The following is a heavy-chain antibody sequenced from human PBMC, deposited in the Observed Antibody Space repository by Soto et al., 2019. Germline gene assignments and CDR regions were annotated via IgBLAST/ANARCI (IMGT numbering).Heavy chain of an antibody. CDR3: VRYPRSVGGSYRPDY. CDR2: INSDGSIT. Sequence: GGSLRLSCADSGFTFSSYWMHWVRQVPEKGLVWVSRINSDGSITNYADAVKGRFTISRDNVKNTLYLQMNSLRAEDTAVYYCVRYPRSVGGSYRPDYWGQGTLVTVSS. D-gene: IGHD3-16*02. V-gene: IGHV3-74*01. J-gene: IGHJ4*02. CDR1: GFTFSSYW.